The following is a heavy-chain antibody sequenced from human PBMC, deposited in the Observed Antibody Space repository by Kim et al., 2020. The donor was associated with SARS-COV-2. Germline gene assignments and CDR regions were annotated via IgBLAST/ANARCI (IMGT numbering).Heavy chain of an antibody. Sequence: GGSLRLSCAASGFTFSSYGMHWVRQAPGKGLEWVAVIWYDGSNKYYADSVKGRFTISRDNSKNTLYLQMNSLRAEDTAVYYCARGKRPDYDFWSGYHDYWGQGTLVTVSS. CDR1: GFTFSSYG. D-gene: IGHD3-3*01. V-gene: IGHV3-33*01. CDR3: ARGKRPDYDFWSGYHDY. J-gene: IGHJ4*02. CDR2: IWYDGSNK.